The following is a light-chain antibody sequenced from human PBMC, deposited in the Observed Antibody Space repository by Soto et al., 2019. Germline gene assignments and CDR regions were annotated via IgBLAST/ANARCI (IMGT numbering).Light chain of an antibody. Sequence: QSALTQPPSASGSPGQSVTISCTGTSSDVGGYNYVSWYQQHPGKAPKLMISEVSKRPSGVPDRFSGSKSGNTASLTVSGLQAHDEADYYCSSYAGTNAVVFGGGTKLTVL. CDR3: SSYAGTNAVV. CDR1: SSDVGGYNY. V-gene: IGLV2-8*01. CDR2: EVS. J-gene: IGLJ2*01.